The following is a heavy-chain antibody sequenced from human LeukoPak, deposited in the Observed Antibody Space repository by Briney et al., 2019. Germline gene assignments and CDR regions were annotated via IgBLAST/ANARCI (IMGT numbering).Heavy chain of an antibody. D-gene: IGHD6-25*01. CDR3: AKNSGYNWQYFFDY. CDR1: GFTFSNYD. Sequence: PGGSLRLSCAASGFTFSNYDMHWVRQAAGKGLEWVSGIGTAGDTYYPASVKGRFTISRDNSKNTLYLQMNSLRAEDVAVYFCAKNSGYNWQYFFDYWGQGTLVTVSS. CDR2: IGTAGDT. J-gene: IGHJ4*02. V-gene: IGHV3-13*01.